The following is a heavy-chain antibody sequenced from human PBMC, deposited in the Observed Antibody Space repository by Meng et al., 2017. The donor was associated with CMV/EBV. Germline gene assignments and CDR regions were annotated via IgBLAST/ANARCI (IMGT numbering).Heavy chain of an antibody. CDR2: ISSSSSTI. CDR3: AAYGDYNWFDP. V-gene: IGHV3-48*04. D-gene: IGHD4-17*01. Sequence: GESLKISCAASGFTFSSYAMHWVRRAPGKGLEWVSYISSSSSTIYYAGSVKGRFTISRDNAKNSLYLQINSLRAEETAVYYCAAYGDYNWFDPWGQGTLVTVSS. CDR1: GFTFSSYA. J-gene: IGHJ5*02.